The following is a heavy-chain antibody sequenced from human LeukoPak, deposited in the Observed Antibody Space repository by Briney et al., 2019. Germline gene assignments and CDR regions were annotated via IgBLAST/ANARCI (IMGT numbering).Heavy chain of an antibody. V-gene: IGHV4-59*01. CDR3: ARAQMVRGIIIKVFWYFDL. D-gene: IGHD3-10*01. Sequence: SETLSLTCTVSGDSISSYYWSWIRQPPGKGLEWIGYSGNTNYHPSLKSRVTISVDTSKNQFSLRLSSATAADTAVYYCARAQMVRGIIIKVFWYFDLWGRGTLVTVSS. CDR1: GDSISSYY. CDR2: SGNT. J-gene: IGHJ2*01.